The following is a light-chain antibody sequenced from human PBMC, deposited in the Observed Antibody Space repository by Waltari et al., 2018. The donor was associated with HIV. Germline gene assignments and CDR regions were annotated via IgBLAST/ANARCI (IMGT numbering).Light chain of an antibody. CDR3: QQRSIGLT. CDR2: DTF. Sequence: EIVLTQSPAIVSMSPGERAILSCRASQNISNYLAWYQQAPGQAPRLLIYDTFNRATGIPARFGGSGSGTDFTLTISSLEAEDFALYYCQQRSIGLTFGGGTKVEFK. CDR1: QNISNY. V-gene: IGKV3-11*01. J-gene: IGKJ4*01.